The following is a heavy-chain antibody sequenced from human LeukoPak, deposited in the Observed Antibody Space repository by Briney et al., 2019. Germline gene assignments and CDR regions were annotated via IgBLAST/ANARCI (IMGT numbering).Heavy chain of an antibody. CDR1: GFTFSTYW. V-gene: IGHV3-74*01. J-gene: IGHJ6*03. Sequence: GGALRLSCAASGFTFSTYWMHWVRQAPGKWLVCVSRIDSDGSTTDDADSVKGRFTISSDNAKNTVYLQMNSLRAEDTAVYYCAGTGCSGGSCYSDYMDVWGKGTTVTVAS. CDR3: AGTGCSGGSCYSDYMDV. CDR2: IDSDGSTT. D-gene: IGHD2-15*01.